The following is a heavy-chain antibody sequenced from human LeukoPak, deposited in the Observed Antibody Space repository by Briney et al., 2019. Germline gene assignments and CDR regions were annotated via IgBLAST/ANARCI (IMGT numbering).Heavy chain of an antibody. Sequence: GGSLRLSCAASGFTFSSYAMSWVRQALGKGLEWVSAISGSGGSTYYADSVKGRFTISRDNSKNTLYLQMNSLRAEDTAVYYCAHCTGSCYRSGFDYWGQGTLVTVSS. CDR2: ISGSGGST. CDR1: GFTFSSYA. CDR3: AHCTGSCYRSGFDY. J-gene: IGHJ4*02. D-gene: IGHD2-15*01. V-gene: IGHV3-23*01.